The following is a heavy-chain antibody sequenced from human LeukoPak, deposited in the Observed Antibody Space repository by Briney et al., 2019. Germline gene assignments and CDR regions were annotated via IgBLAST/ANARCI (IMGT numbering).Heavy chain of an antibody. J-gene: IGHJ4*02. CDR1: GFTVSSNF. CDR3: TRGGGGSFPHY. CDR2: IYSGGST. V-gene: IGHV3-53*01. Sequence: GGSLRLSCAASGFTVSSNFLSWVRQPPGKGLEWVSHIYSGGSTYYADSVKGRFTISRDNSKNTLYLQMNSLRAEDTAVYYCTRGGGGSFPHYWGQGTLVTVSS. D-gene: IGHD2-21*01.